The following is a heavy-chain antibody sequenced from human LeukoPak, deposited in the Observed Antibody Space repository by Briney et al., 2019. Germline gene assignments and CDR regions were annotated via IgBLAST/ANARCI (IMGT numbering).Heavy chain of an antibody. V-gene: IGHV3-30*02. D-gene: IGHD3-22*01. CDR2: IRYDGNNK. Sequence: GGSLRLSCAASGFTFSSYGMHWVRQAPGKGLEWVAFIRYDGNNKYYADSVKGRFTISRDNSKNTLYLQMKSLRPEDMALYYCAKASDSSERSFDYWGQGTLVTVSS. CDR3: AKASDSSERSFDY. J-gene: IGHJ4*02. CDR1: GFTFSSYG.